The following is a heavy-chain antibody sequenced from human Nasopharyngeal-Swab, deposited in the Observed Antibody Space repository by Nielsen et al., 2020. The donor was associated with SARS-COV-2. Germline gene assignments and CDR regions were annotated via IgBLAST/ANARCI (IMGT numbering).Heavy chain of an antibody. V-gene: IGHV3-30-3*01. CDR3: TRDLAFPDTAMNIHLGY. CDR2: ISYDGSNK. Sequence: VRQAPGKGLEWVAVISYDGSNKYYADSVKGRFTIFRDNSKNTLYLQMNSLRAEDTAVYYGTRDLAFPDTAMNIHLGYWGQGALVTVSS. D-gene: IGHD5-18*01. J-gene: IGHJ4*02.